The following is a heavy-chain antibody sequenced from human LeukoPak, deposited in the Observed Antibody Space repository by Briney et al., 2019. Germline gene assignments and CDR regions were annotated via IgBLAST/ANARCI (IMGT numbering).Heavy chain of an antibody. CDR2: INAGNGNT. J-gene: IGHJ6*03. CDR3: ARDGNCSGGSCYSDRRYYYYYMGV. Sequence: ASVKVSCKASGYTFTSYAMHWVRQAPGQRLEWMGWINAGNGNTKYSQEFQGRVTITRDTSASTAYMELSSLRSEDMAVYYCARDGNCSGGSCYSDRRYYYYYMGVWGKGTTVTVSS. CDR1: GYTFTSYA. V-gene: IGHV1-3*03. D-gene: IGHD2-15*01.